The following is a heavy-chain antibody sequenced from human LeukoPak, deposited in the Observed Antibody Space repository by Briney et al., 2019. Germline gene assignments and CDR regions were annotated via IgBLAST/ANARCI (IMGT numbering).Heavy chain of an antibody. J-gene: IGHJ4*02. CDR2: ISWNSGTI. Sequence: GGSLRLSCAASGFTFDDYAMHWVRQAPGKGLEWVSGISWNSGTIGYADSVKGRFTISRDNAKNSLYLQMNSLRAEDTALYYCAKGEARGYSYGSDYWGREPWSPSPQ. CDR1: GFTFDDYA. V-gene: IGHV3-9*01. CDR3: AKGEARGYSYGSDY. D-gene: IGHD5-18*01.